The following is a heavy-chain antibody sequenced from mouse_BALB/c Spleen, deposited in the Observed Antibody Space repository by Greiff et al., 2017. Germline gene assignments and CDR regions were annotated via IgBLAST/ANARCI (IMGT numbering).Heavy chain of an antibody. CDR3: APALTAYYYAMDY. CDR2: INPSTGYT. J-gene: IGHJ4*01. V-gene: IGHV1-7*01. CDR1: GYTFTSYW. Sequence: VQLVESGAELAKPGASVKMSCKASGYTFTSYWMHWVKQRPGQGLEWIGYINPSTGYTEYNQKFKDKATLTADKSSSTAYMQLSSLTSEDSAVYYCAPALTAYYYAMDYWGQGTSVTVSS.